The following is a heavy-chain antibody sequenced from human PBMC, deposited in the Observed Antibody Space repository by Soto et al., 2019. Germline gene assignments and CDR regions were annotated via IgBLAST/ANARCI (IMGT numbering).Heavy chain of an antibody. Sequence: VQLVESGGGVVQPGRSLRLSCAASGFTFSNFWMSWVRQAPGKGLEWVAAIKEDGSEKNYVDSVRGRFTISRDNAKNSLYLQMNSLRADDTAVYYCARDVIWGQGSLVSVSS. CDR3: ARDVI. J-gene: IGHJ4*02. V-gene: IGHV3-7*05. CDR2: IKEDGSEK. CDR1: GFTFSNFW.